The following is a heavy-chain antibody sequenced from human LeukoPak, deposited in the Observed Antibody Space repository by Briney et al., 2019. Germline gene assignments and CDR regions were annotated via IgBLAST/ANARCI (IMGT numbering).Heavy chain of an antibody. D-gene: IGHD1-26*01. J-gene: IGHJ4*02. Sequence: SETLSLTCTVSGGSISSSTYYWGWIRQSPGKGLEWIANIYYSGSTYYNPSLKSRVTISVDTSKNQFSLKLISVTAADTAVYYCARRGNSGSYYYFDYLGQGTLVTVSS. CDR2: IYYSGST. V-gene: IGHV4-39*01. CDR3: ARRGNSGSYYYFDY. CDR1: GGSISSSTYY.